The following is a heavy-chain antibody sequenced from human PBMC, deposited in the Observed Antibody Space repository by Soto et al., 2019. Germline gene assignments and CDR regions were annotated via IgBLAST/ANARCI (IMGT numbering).Heavy chain of an antibody. CDR1: GGSISSGGYY. CDR3: ARRDFP. V-gene: IGHV4-31*03. Sequence: VQLQESGPGLVKPSQTLSLTCTVSGGSISSGGYYWNWIRQHPGKGLEWIGYIYYIVCTYYNQSLKRRVTISIDRSKNCFSLKLSSVTAADTAVYYCARRDFPWGQGTLVPVSS. J-gene: IGHJ5*02. CDR2: IYYIVCT. D-gene: IGHD2-21*01.